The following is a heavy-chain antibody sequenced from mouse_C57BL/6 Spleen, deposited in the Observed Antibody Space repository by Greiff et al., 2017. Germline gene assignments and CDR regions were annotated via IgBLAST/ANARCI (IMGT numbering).Heavy chain of an antibody. CDR2: IYPGDGDT. CDR1: GYAFSSSW. V-gene: IGHV1-82*01. CDR3: ARWTTTDYFDY. Sequence: QVQLKESGPELVKPGASVKISCKASGYAFSSSWMNWVKQRPGQGLEWIGRIYPGDGDTNYNGKFKGKATLTADKSSSTAYMQLSSLTSEDSAVYVCARWTTTDYFDYWGQGTTLTVSS. D-gene: IGHD1-1*01. J-gene: IGHJ2*01.